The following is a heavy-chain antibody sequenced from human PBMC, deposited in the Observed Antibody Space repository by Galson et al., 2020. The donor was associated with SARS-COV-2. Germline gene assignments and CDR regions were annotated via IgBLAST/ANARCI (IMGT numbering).Heavy chain of an antibody. J-gene: IGHJ6*04. V-gene: IGHV4-59*08. Sequence: ETSETLSLTCTVSGGSISSYYWSWIRQPPGKGLEWIWYISYSRSTNYNPSLKSRVTISVDTSKNQFPLKLSSVTAADTAVYYCARQSTTPIITMIGGPGGIDVWGKGTTVTVSS. D-gene: IGHD3-22*01. CDR2: ISYSRST. CDR3: ARQSTTPIITMIGGPGGIDV. CDR1: GGSISSYY.